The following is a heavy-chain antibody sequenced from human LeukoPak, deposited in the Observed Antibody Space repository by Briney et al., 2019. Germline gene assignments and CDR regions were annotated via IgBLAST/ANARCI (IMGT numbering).Heavy chain of an antibody. D-gene: IGHD4-23*01. V-gene: IGHV3-30-3*01. CDR2: ISYDGSNK. CDR1: GFTFSGYP. Sequence: GGSLRLSCAASGFTFSGYPIRWVRQAPGKGLEWVAVISYDGSNKYYADSVEGRFTISRDNSKNTLYLQMNSLRAEDTAVYYCARPSTVVTPDDAFDIWGQGTMVTVSS. CDR3: ARPSTVVTPDDAFDI. J-gene: IGHJ3*02.